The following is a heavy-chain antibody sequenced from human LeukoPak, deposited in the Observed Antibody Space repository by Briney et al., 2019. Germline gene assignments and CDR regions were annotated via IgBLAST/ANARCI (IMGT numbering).Heavy chain of an antibody. D-gene: IGHD3-10*02. J-gene: IGHJ4*02. V-gene: IGHV3-48*01. CDR1: GFTFSDYN. CDR2: INSRSDTI. Sequence: PGGSLRLSCAASGFTFSDYNMNWVRHAPGKGLEWVSFINSRSDTIYYADSVRGRFTISRDNAKSLMYLQMDSLRAEDTAIYFCARTYPMFGYAGGYWGRGTVVTVSS. CDR3: ARTYPMFGYAGGY.